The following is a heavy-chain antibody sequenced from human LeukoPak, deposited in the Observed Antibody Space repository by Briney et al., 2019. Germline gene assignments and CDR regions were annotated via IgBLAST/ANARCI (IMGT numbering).Heavy chain of an antibody. CDR1: GGSISSYY. CDR3: ARDGARGFGVVIQDAFDI. D-gene: IGHD3-3*01. V-gene: IGHV4-4*07. Sequence: SETLSLTCTVSGGSISSYYWSWIRQPAGKGLEWIGRIYTSGSTNYNPSLKSRVTMSVDTSKNQFSLKLSSVTAADPTVYYCARDGARGFGVVIQDAFDIWGQGTMVTVSS. CDR2: IYTSGST. J-gene: IGHJ3*02.